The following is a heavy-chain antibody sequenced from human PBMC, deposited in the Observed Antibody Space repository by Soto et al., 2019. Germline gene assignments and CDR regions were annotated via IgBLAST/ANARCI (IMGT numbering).Heavy chain of an antibody. J-gene: IGHJ6*02. D-gene: IGHD6-19*01. CDR1: GFTFDDYA. CDR2: ISWDSGSI. CDR3: EKGTSIAVAGAIYCYGMDV. V-gene: IGHV3-9*01. Sequence: PGGSLRLSCAASGFTFDDYAMHWGRQAPGKGLEWVSGISWDSGSIGYADSVKGRLTIARDNAKNSLYLQMNRRRAEDTALYYCEKGTSIAVAGAIYCYGMDVWGQGTMVTVSS.